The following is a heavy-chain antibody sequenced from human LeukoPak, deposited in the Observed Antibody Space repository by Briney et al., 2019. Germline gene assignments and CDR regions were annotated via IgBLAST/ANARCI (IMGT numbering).Heavy chain of an antibody. Sequence: GGSLRLSCSASGFTFSSYAMHWVRQAPGKGLEYVSATSSNGGSTYYADSVKGRFTISRDNSKNTLYLQMSSLRAEDTAVYYCVKENYATLDYYYGMDVWGKGTTVTVSS. CDR3: VKENYATLDYYYGMDV. CDR1: GFTFSSYA. J-gene: IGHJ6*04. D-gene: IGHD1-7*01. CDR2: TSSNGGST. V-gene: IGHV3-64D*06.